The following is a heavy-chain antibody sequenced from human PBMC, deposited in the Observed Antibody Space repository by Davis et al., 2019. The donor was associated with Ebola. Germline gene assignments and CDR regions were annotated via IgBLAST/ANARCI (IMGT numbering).Heavy chain of an antibody. D-gene: IGHD1-1*01. CDR1: GYTFTNND. CDR2: MNPNTGDT. CDR3: ARAQFPTTSDH. Sequence: AASVKVSCKASGYTFTNNDVNWVRQATGQGLEWIGWMNPNTGDTGYAQNVQGRVIMTSDTATTTAYMEVGSLRSDDTAVYYCARAQFPTTSDHWGQGTLVTVSS. J-gene: IGHJ4*02. V-gene: IGHV1-8*01.